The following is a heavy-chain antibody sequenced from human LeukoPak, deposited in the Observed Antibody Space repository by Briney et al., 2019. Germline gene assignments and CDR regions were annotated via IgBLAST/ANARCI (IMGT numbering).Heavy chain of an antibody. CDR2: MNPNSGNT. V-gene: IGHV1-8*01. J-gene: IGHJ5*02. CDR3: ARGRGGRLLYYDFWSGSDWFDP. Sequence: ASVTVSCKASGYTFTSYDINWVRQATGQGLEWMGWMNPNSGNTGYAQKFQGRVTMTRNTSISTAYMELSSLRSEDTAVYYCARGRGGRLLYYDFWSGSDWFDPWGQGTLVTVSS. CDR1: GYTFTSYD. D-gene: IGHD3-3*01.